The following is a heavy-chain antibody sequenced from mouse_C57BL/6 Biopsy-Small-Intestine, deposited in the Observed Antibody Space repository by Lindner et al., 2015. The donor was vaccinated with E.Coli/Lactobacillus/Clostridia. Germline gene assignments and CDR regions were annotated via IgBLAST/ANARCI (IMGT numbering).Heavy chain of an antibody. J-gene: IGHJ1*03. CDR3: ARGYFDV. Sequence: VQLQESGGGLVKPGGSLKFSCAASGFTFSDYGMHWVRQAPEKGLEWVAYISSGSSTIYYADTVKGRFTISRDNAKNTLFLQMTSLRSEDTAMYYCARGYFDVWGTGTTVTVSS. V-gene: IGHV5-17*01. CDR1: GFTFSDYG. CDR2: ISSGSSTI.